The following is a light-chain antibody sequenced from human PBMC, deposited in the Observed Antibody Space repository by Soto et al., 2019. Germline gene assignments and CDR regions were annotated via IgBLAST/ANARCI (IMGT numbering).Light chain of an antibody. V-gene: IGKV1-39*01. CDR3: QPSYTSPYT. CDR2: AAS. CDR1: QSISVH. J-gene: IGKJ2*01. Sequence: DIQMTQSPSSLSASVGDTVTITCRASQSISVHLNWYQQKPGKVPKLLIYAASNLQSGVPSSFSDSGSETDFALTISSLQPADCVTYYYQPSYTSPYTFGQGTNLQIK.